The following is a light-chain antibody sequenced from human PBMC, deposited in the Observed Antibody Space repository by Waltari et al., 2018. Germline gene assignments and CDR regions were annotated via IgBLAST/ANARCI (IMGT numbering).Light chain of an antibody. Sequence: AIQMTHSPSSLAASVGHRVTITCRASQDIRDDLGWYQQTPGKAPKLLIYAASSLQSGVPSRFSGSGSGTDFTLTISSLQPEDFATYYCLQDHNYPFTFGPGTKVDI. CDR3: LQDHNYPFT. CDR2: AAS. V-gene: IGKV1-6*01. CDR1: QDIRDD. J-gene: IGKJ3*01.